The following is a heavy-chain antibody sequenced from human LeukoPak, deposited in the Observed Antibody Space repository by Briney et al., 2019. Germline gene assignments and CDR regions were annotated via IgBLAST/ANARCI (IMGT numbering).Heavy chain of an antibody. D-gene: IGHD1-26*01. V-gene: IGHV3-21*01. CDR1: GFTFSSYT. CDR2: ISSSSSYI. J-gene: IGHJ4*02. Sequence: GGSLRLSCAASGFTFSSYTMNWVRQAPGKELEWVSSISSSSSYIYYADSVKGRFTISRDNAKNSLNLQMNSLRAEDTAVYYCARDWEGPLGYFDYWGQGTLVTVSS. CDR3: ARDWEGPLGYFDY.